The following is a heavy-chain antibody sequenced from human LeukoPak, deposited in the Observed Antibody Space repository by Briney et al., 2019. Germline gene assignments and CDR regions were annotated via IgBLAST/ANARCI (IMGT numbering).Heavy chain of an antibody. Sequence: SQTLSLTCTVSGGSISSYYWSWIRQPPGKGLEWIGYIYYSGSTNYNPSLKSRVTISVDTSKNQFSLKLSSVTAADTAVYYCARVSGYDWESFYDYWGQGTLVTVSS. V-gene: IGHV4-59*01. CDR2: IYYSGST. CDR3: ARVSGYDWESFYDY. J-gene: IGHJ4*02. D-gene: IGHD5-12*01. CDR1: GGSISSYY.